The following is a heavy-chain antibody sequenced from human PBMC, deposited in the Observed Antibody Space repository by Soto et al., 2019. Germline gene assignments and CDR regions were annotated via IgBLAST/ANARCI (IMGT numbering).Heavy chain of an antibody. V-gene: IGHV2-70*01. J-gene: IGHJ6*04. D-gene: IGHD3-3*01. CDR1: GFSLSTSGMC. Sequence: GSGPTLVNPTQTLALTCTLSGFSLSTSGMCVSWIRQPPGKALEWLALIDWDDDKYYSTSLKTRLTISKDTSKNQVVLTMTNMDPVDTATYYCARIRTDFWSGYQKDYYYYYGMDVWGKGTTVTVSS. CDR2: IDWDDDK. CDR3: ARIRTDFWSGYQKDYYYYYGMDV.